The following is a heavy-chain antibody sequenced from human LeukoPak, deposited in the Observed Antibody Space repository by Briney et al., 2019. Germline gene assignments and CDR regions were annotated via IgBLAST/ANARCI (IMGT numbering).Heavy chain of an antibody. D-gene: IGHD6-13*01. J-gene: IGHJ4*02. CDR3: ARDPEAAGDY. Sequence: PGGSLRLSCAASGFTFSSYAMHWVRQAPGKGLEWVAVISYDGSNKYYADSVKGRFTISRDNSKNTLYLQMNSLRAEDTAVYYCARDPEAAGDYWGQGTLVTVSS. CDR2: ISYDGSNK. V-gene: IGHV3-30-3*01. CDR1: GFTFSSYA.